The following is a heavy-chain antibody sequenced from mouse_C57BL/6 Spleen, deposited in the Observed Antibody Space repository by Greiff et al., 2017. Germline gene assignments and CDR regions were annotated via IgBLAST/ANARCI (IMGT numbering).Heavy chain of an antibody. CDR2: IYPGSGNT. CDR1: GYTFTDYY. J-gene: IGHJ4*01. V-gene: IGHV1-76*01. CDR3: ARDDGC. Sequence: QVQLQQSGAELVRPGASVKLSCKASGYTFTDYYINWVKQRPGQGLEWIARIYPGSGNTYYNEKFKGKATLTAEKSSSTAYMQLSSLTSEDSAVYVCARDDGCWGQGTSVTVSS. D-gene: IGHD2-3*01.